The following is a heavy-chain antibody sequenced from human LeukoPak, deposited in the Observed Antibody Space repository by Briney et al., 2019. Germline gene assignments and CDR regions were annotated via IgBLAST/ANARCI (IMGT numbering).Heavy chain of an antibody. J-gene: IGHJ4*02. D-gene: IGHD1-26*01. CDR3: AREGFSGSYYEPHEFDY. Sequence: GGSLRLSCAASGFTFSDYYMSWIRQAPGKGLEWVSYISSSSSTIYYADSVKGRFTISRDNAKNSLYLQMNSLRAEDTAVYYCAREGFSGSYYEPHEFDYWGQGTLVTVSS. CDR2: ISSSSSTI. V-gene: IGHV3-11*04. CDR1: GFTFSDYY.